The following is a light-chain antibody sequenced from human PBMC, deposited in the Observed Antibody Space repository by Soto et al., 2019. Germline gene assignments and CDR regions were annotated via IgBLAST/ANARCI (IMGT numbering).Light chain of an antibody. Sequence: EIVLTQSPATLSLSPGERATLSCRASQSVSSYLAWYQQKPGQAPRLLIYDPSNRNTGIPARFSGTVSGTDFTLTISSLEPEDVAFYYCQQRSNWPLTFGGGTMVEIK. J-gene: IGKJ4*01. CDR2: DPS. V-gene: IGKV3-11*01. CDR3: QQRSNWPLT. CDR1: QSVSSY.